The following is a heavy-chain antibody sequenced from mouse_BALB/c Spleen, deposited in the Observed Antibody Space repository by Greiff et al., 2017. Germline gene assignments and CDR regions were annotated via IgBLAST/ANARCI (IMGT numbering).Heavy chain of an antibody. CDR1: GYTFTSYW. D-gene: IGHD2-1*01. CDR2: INPSTGYT. V-gene: IGHV1-7*01. CDR3: ASLWYLDY. Sequence: VKLQESGAELAKPGASVKMSCKASGYTFTSYWMHWVKQRPGQGLEWIGYINPSTGYTEYNQKFKDKATLTADKSSSTAYMQLSSLTSEDSAVYYCASLWYLDYWGQGTTLTVSS. J-gene: IGHJ2*01.